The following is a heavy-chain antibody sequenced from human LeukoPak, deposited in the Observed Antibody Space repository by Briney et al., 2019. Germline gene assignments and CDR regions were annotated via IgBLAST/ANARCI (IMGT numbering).Heavy chain of an antibody. J-gene: IGHJ4*02. Sequence: GGSLRLSCAASGFTFSSYWMSWVRQAPGKGLEWVSSISSSSSYIYYADSVKGRFTISRDNAKNSLYLQMNSLRAEDTALYYCARGSGSSWYFYFDYWGQGTLVTVSS. D-gene: IGHD6-13*01. CDR3: ARGSGSSWYFYFDY. V-gene: IGHV3-21*04. CDR2: ISSSSSYI. CDR1: GFTFSSYW.